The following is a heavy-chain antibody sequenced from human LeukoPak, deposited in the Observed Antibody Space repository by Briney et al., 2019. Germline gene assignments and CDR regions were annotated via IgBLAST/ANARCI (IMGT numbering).Heavy chain of an antibody. D-gene: IGHD1/OR15-1a*01. J-gene: IGHJ4*02. CDR1: GGSISSYY. CDR3: ARQEQYQVDN. CDR2: LSYSGRS. Sequence: SETLSLTCTVSGGSISSYYWSWIRQPPGKGLEWIGSLSYSGRSYYNPSLKSRVTISIDTSKNHLSLKLTSVTAADTAMYYCARQEQYQVDNWGQGTLVTVSS. V-gene: IGHV4-59*05.